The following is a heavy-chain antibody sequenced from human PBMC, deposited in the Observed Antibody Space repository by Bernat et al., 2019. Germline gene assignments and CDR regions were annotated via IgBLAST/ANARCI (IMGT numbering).Heavy chain of an antibody. CDR1: GFTFSHYW. Sequence: EVQLVESGGGLVQPGGSLRLSCAASGFTFSHYWMTWVRQAPGKGLEWVANIKQDGSEKYYVDSVRGRFAISRDNAKNSVYLQMNSLRAEDTAMYYCARDLTNYFGSGSYYDALDTWGQGTMVTVSS. V-gene: IGHV3-7*04. D-gene: IGHD3-10*01. CDR2: IKQDGSEK. CDR3: ARDLTNYFGSGSYYDALDT. J-gene: IGHJ3*02.